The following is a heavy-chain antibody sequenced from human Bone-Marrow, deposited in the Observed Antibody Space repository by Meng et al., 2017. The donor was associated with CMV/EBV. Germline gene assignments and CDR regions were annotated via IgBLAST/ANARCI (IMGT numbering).Heavy chain of an antibody. Sequence: SETLSLTCTVSDDSISRNSYYWGWIRQPPGKGLEWIGSIYYSGSTSYNPSLKSRVTISVDMSKNQFSLKLSSVTAADTAMYYCARGVEKTYYDILTGYGAQNWFDPWGQGTLVTVYS. D-gene: IGHD3-9*01. CDR1: DDSISRNSYY. J-gene: IGHJ5*02. V-gene: IGHV4-39*07. CDR2: IYYSGST. CDR3: ARGVEKTYYDILTGYGAQNWFDP.